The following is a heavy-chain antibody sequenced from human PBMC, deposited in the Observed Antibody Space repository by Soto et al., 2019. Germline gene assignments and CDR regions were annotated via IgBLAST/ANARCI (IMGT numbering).Heavy chain of an antibody. J-gene: IGHJ5*02. V-gene: IGHV4-31*03. CDR1: GGSISSGGYY. CDR3: ARDLTGYCKFAP. D-gene: IGHD2-15*01. Sequence: QVQLQESGPGLVKPSQTLSLTCSVSGGSISSGGYYWSWIRQYPGKGLEWIGYIYYSGSTYYNPSLKSRITISVDTSKNQFSLKLSCVTAADTAVYYCARDLTGYCKFAPWGQGTLVTVSS. CDR2: IYYSGST.